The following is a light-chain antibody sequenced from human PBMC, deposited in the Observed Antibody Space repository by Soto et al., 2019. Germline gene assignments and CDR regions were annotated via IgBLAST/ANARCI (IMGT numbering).Light chain of an antibody. CDR3: QQYANSPRT. CDR1: QSVGNNN. CDR2: GAS. Sequence: EIVLTQSPGTLSLSPGERATLSCRASQSVGNNNLAWYQQKPGQAPRLLIYGASSRATGIPNRFGGSGSGTDFTLTISRLEPEDFAVYYCQQYANSPRTFGGGTKVEIK. J-gene: IGKJ4*01. V-gene: IGKV3-20*01.